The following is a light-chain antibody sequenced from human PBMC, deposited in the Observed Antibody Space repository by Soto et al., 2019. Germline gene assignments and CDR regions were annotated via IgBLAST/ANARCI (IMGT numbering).Light chain of an antibody. J-gene: IGLJ2*01. CDR2: DVS. CDR3: CSYAGIHIVV. CDR1: SSDVGGYNY. V-gene: IGLV2-11*01. Sequence: QSALTQPRSVSWSPGQSVTISFTGTSSDVGGYNYVSWYRQHPGKAPKLMLYDVSKLPSGVPDRFSGSKSGNTASLTISGLQVDDEADYYSCSYAGIHIVVLGGGTNMTVL.